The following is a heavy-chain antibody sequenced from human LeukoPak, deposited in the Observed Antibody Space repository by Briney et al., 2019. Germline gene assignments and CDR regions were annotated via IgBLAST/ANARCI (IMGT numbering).Heavy chain of an antibody. V-gene: IGHV4-4*07. CDR1: GGSISSYY. CDR3: ARAREMVRGVINYYYYYMDV. CDR2: IYTSGST. D-gene: IGHD3-10*01. J-gene: IGHJ6*03. Sequence: SKTLSLTCTVSGGSISSYYWSWIRQPAGKGLEWIGRIYTSGSTNYNPSLKSRVTMSVDTSKNQFSLKLSSVTAADTAVYYCARAREMVRGVINYYYYYMDVWGKGTTVTVSS.